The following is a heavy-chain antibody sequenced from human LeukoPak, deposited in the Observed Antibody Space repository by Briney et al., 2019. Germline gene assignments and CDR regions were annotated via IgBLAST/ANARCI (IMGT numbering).Heavy chain of an antibody. CDR1: GFTVSSNY. D-gene: IGHD2-2*02. CDR2: IYSGGST. CDR3: ARVGCSSTSCHTREYVY. V-gene: IGHV3-53*01. Sequence: GGSLRLSCAASGFTVSSNYMSWVRQAPGKGLEWVSVIYSGGSTYYADSVKGRFTISRDNSKNTLYLQMNSLRAEDTAVYYCARVGCSSTSCHTREYVYWGQGTLVTVSS. J-gene: IGHJ4*02.